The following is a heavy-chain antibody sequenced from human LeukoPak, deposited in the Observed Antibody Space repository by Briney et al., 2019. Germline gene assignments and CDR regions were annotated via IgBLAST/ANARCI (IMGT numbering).Heavy chain of an antibody. Sequence: PSETLSLTCTVSGSSINSYYLSWIRQPPGKGLEWIGYIHDSGSTNYNSSLTSRVTISLDTSKNQFSLNLRSVTTADTAVYYCARVSISLFGVVTAHFDAWGQGTLVAASS. CDR2: IHDSGST. CDR3: ARVSISLFGVVTAHFDA. J-gene: IGHJ4*02. CDR1: GSSINSYY. V-gene: IGHV4-59*12. D-gene: IGHD3-3*01.